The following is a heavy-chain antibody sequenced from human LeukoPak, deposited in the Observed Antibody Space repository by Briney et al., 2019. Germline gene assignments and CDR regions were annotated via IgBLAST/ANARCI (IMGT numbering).Heavy chain of an antibody. Sequence: PSETLSLTCTASGGSISSYYWSWIRQPPGKGLEWIGYIYTSGSTNYNPSLKSRVTISVDTSKNQFSLKLSSVTAADTAVYYCARLEGLTTYVSGYFDYWGQGTLVTVSS. CDR3: ARLEGLTTYVSGYFDY. V-gene: IGHV4-4*09. J-gene: IGHJ4*02. CDR2: IYTSGST. CDR1: GGSISSYY. D-gene: IGHD4-17*01.